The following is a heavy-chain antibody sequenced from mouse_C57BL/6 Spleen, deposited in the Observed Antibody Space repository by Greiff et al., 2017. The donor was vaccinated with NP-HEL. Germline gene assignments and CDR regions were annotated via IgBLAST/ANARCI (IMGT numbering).Heavy chain of an antibody. Sequence: EVQRVESGGGLVQPKGSLKLSCAASGFTFNTYAMHWVRQAPGKGLEWVARIRSKSSNYATYYADSVKDRFTISRDDSQSMLYLQMNNLKTEDTAMYYCVRDRGLRQDYYAMDYWGQGTSVTVS. V-gene: IGHV10-3*01. CDR1: GFTFNTYA. J-gene: IGHJ4*01. CDR3: VRDRGLRQDYYAMDY. D-gene: IGHD2-4*01. CDR2: IRSKSSNYAT.